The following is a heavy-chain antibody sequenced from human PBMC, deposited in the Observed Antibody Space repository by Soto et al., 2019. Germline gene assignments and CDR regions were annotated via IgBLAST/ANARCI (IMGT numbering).Heavy chain of an antibody. D-gene: IGHD5-12*01. Sequence: PSETLSLTCAVSGGSISSGGYSCNWIRQPPGKGLEWIGYIYHSGSTYYNPSLKSRVTISVDTSKNQFSLQLSSVTAADTAKYFCAREGNLGRWLQPLDFWGQGTLVTVSS. CDR2: IYHSGST. V-gene: IGHV4-30-2*01. CDR3: AREGNLGRWLQPLDF. CDR1: GGSISSGGYS. J-gene: IGHJ4*02.